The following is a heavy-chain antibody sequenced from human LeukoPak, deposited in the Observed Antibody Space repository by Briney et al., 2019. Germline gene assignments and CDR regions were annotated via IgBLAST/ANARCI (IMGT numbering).Heavy chain of an antibody. Sequence: GASVKASCKASGGTFSSYAISWVRQAPGQGLEWMGWISAYNGNTNYAQKLQGRVTMTTDTSTSTAYMELRSLRSDDTAVYYCASASRRYFDWLPFDYWGQGTLVTVSS. D-gene: IGHD3-9*01. V-gene: IGHV1-18*01. CDR1: GGTFSSYA. CDR2: ISAYNGNT. J-gene: IGHJ4*02. CDR3: ASASRRYFDWLPFDY.